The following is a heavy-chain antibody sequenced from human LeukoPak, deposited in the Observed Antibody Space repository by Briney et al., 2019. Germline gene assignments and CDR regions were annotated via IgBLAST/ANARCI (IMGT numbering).Heavy chain of an antibody. V-gene: IGHV1-69*13. J-gene: IGHJ4*02. D-gene: IGHD3-10*01. CDR3: ARDQGGGALDY. CDR2: IIPIFGTA. Sequence: SVKVSCKASGYTFTSYGISWVRQAPGQGLEWMGGIIPIFGTANYAQKFQGRVTITADESTSTAYMELSSLRSEDTAVYYCARDQGGGALDYWGQGTLVTVSS. CDR1: GYTFTSYG.